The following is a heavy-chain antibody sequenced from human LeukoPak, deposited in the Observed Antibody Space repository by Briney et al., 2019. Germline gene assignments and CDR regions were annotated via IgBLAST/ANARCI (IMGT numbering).Heavy chain of an antibody. Sequence: ASETLSLTCTVSGGSISSYYWSWIRQPPGKGLEWIGYIYYSGSTYYNPSLKSRVTISVDTSKNQFSLKLSSVTAADTAVYYCARGRMSGYDTDYWGQGTLVTVSS. J-gene: IGHJ4*02. V-gene: IGHV4-30-4*01. D-gene: IGHD5-12*01. CDR1: GGSISSYY. CDR2: IYYSGST. CDR3: ARGRMSGYDTDY.